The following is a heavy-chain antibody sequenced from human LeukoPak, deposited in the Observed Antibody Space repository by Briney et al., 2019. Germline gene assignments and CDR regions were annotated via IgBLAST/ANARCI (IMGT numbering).Heavy chain of an antibody. J-gene: IGHJ4*02. CDR3: AKGKYSSGGVPDY. D-gene: IGHD6-19*01. Sequence: GGSLRLTCAASGFTFSSHAMNWVRQAPGKGLEWVSSISGGGESTYYADSVKGRFTVSRDNSKNTLYLQINSLRGEDTAVYYCAKGKYSSGGVPDYWGQGTLVTVSS. CDR1: GFTFSSHA. CDR2: ISGGGEST. V-gene: IGHV3-23*01.